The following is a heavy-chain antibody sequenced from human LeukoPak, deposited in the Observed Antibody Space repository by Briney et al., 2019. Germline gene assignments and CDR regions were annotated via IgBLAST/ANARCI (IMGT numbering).Heavy chain of an antibody. CDR1: GFTFSSYA. V-gene: IGHV3-23*01. D-gene: IGHD3-16*01. Sequence: GGSLRLSCAASGFTFSSYAMSWVRQAPGKGLEWVSAISGSGGSTYYADSVKGRFTISRDNSKNTLYLQMNSLRAEDTAVYYCARGVWYGYYFDYWGQGTLVTVPS. J-gene: IGHJ4*02. CDR3: ARGVWYGYYFDY. CDR2: ISGSGGST.